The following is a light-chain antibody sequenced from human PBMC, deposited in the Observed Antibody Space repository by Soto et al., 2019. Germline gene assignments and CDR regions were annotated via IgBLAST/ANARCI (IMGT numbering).Light chain of an antibody. J-gene: IGKJ1*01. Sequence: IQVTQTPYSLSASVGDRVTITCRASQNIENYLSWYVQRPGKAPELLVYSTSKLKSGVPSRFRGSGSGTDFSLTISSLQSENFGNYYCQQRSNIPWTFGLGT. CDR1: QNIENY. CDR2: STS. CDR3: QQRSNIPWT. V-gene: IGKV1-39*01.